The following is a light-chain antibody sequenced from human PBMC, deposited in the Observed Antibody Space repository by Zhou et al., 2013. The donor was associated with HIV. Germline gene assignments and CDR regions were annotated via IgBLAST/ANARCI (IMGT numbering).Light chain of an antibody. CDR3: QQRYNWPVT. CDR2: DAS. V-gene: IGKV3-11*01. CDR1: QSVSSY. J-gene: IGKJ4*01. Sequence: EIVLTQSPATLSLSPGERATLSCRASQSVSSYLAWYQQKPGQAPRLLVYDASNRAPGTPARFTGSGSGTDFTLTVSSLEPEDFAVYYCQQRYNWPVTFGGGTKVEIK.